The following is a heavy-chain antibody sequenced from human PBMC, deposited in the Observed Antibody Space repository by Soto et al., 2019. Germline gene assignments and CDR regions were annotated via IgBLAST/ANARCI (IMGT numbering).Heavy chain of an antibody. J-gene: IGHJ4*02. V-gene: IGHV4-4*02. CDR1: GDSINSNYC. CDR2: IYYSGGT. CDR3: AKRGIVGATTAFDY. Sequence: PSETLSLTCAVSGDSINSNYCWTWVRQPPGKGLEWIAEIYYSGGTSYNPSLKSRVTISMDKSKNQFSLKLSSVTAADTAVYYCAKRGIVGATTAFDYWGQGTLVTVSS. D-gene: IGHD1-26*01.